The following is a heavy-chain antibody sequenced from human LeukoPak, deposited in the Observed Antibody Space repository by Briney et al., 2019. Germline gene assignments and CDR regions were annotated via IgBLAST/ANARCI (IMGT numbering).Heavy chain of an antibody. CDR2: IWYDGSNK. D-gene: IGHD3-10*01. CDR1: GFTFSSYG. V-gene: IGHV3-33*01. Sequence: GSLRLSCAASGFTFSSYGMHWVRQAPGKGLEWVAVIWYDGSNKYYADSVKGRFTISRDNSKNTLYLQMNSLRAEDTAVYYCARGGEYYGSGSDYWGQGTLVTVSS. J-gene: IGHJ4*02. CDR3: ARGGEYYGSGSDY.